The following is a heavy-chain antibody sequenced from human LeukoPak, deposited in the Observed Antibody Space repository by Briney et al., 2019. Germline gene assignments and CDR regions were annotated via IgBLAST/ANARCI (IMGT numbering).Heavy chain of an antibody. V-gene: IGHV3-11*06. Sequence: GGSLRLSCAASGFTFSDHYMSWIRQAPGKGLEWVSYISSSSSYTNYADSVKGRFTISRDNAKNSLYLQMNSLRAEDTAVYYCATSITMVREYYFDYWGQGTLVTVSS. J-gene: IGHJ4*02. CDR1: GFTFSDHY. CDR3: ATSITMVREYYFDY. D-gene: IGHD3-10*01. CDR2: ISSSSSYT.